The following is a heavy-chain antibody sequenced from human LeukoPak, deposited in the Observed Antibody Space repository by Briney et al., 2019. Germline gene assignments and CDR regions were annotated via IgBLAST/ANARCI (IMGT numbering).Heavy chain of an antibody. CDR3: AREMGALGI. V-gene: IGHV3-11*04. CDR2: ISGGSGSI. D-gene: IGHD1-26*01. Sequence: PGGSLRLSCAASGFTFSDYYMSWLRQAPGKGLEWLSDISGGSGSIHYADSVKGRFTISRDSAENSLYLQMNSLRAEDTAVYYCAREMGALGIWSQGTMVTVSS. CDR1: GFTFSDYY. J-gene: IGHJ3*02.